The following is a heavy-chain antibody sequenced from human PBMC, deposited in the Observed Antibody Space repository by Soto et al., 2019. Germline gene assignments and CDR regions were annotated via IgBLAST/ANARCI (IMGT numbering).Heavy chain of an antibody. CDR1: GFTFSSYG. J-gene: IGHJ3*01. D-gene: IGHD6-19*01. CDR3: ATAGGGSSGWYPV. V-gene: IGHV3-30*03. CDR2: ISYDGSNK. Sequence: GGSLRLSCAASGFTFSSYGMHWVRQAPGKGLEWVAVISYDGSNKYYADSVKGRFTISRDNSKNTLYLQMNSLRAEDTAVYYCATAGGGSSGWYPVWGQGTMVTVSS.